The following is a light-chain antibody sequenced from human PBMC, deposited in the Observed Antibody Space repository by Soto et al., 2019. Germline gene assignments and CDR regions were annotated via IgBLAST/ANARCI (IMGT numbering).Light chain of an antibody. CDR2: AAS. CDR1: QGISSW. V-gene: IGKV1-12*01. J-gene: IGKJ5*01. CDR3: QQANSFPIT. Sequence: DIQMTQSPSSVSASVGDRVTITCRASQGISSWLAWYQQKPGKAPKLLIYAASSLQSGVPSRFXGSGXGXXXXLXIXXXQPEDFATYYCQQANSFPITFGQGTRLEIK.